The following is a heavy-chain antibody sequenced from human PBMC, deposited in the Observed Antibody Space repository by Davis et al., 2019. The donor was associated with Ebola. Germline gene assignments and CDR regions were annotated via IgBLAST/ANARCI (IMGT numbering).Heavy chain of an antibody. CDR2: IYQSGST. Sequence: MPSETLSLTCAVSGDSISSSNWWSWVRQSPGKGLEWIGEIYQSGSTTYNPSLKSRVTMSLDKTQNQMSLKLRSVTAADTALYYCATASSWFLDYWGQGTLVTVSS. J-gene: IGHJ4*02. CDR3: ATASSWFLDY. V-gene: IGHV4-4*02. D-gene: IGHD3-10*01. CDR1: GDSISSSNW.